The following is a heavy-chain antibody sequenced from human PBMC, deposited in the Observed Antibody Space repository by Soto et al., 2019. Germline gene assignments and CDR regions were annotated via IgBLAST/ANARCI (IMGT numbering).Heavy chain of an antibody. J-gene: IGHJ6*02. Sequence: SETLSLTCAVYGGSFSGYYWSWIRQPPGKGLEWIGEINHSGSTNYNPSLKSRVTISVDTSKNQFSLKLSSVTAADTAVYYCARGRYSSSWAGYYYGMDVWGQGTTVTVSS. CDR3: ARGRYSSSWAGYYYGMDV. CDR1: GGSFSGYY. V-gene: IGHV4-34*01. D-gene: IGHD6-13*01. CDR2: INHSGST.